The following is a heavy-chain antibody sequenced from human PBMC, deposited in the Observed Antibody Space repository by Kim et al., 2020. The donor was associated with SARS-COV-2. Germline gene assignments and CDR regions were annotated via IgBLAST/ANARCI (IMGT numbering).Heavy chain of an antibody. V-gene: IGHV3-23*01. CDR3: AKDTREQQLGYYFDY. D-gene: IGHD6-13*01. J-gene: IGHJ4*02. Sequence: DSVKGRFTISRANSKNTLYLQMNSLRAEDTAVYYCAKDTREQQLGYYFDYWGQGTLVTVSS.